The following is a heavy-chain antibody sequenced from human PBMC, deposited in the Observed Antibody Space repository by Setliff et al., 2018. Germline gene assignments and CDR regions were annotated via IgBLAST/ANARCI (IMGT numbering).Heavy chain of an antibody. J-gene: IGHJ6*02. Sequence: SETLSLTCTVSGDSISSSSYYWGWIRQPPGKGLEWIGSIYYSGSTYYNPSLKSRVTISVDTSKNQFSLKLSSVTAADTAVYYCARDRQYCSSPTCYSSYFYYYGMDVWGQGTTVTVS. D-gene: IGHD2-2*02. V-gene: IGHV4-39*07. CDR2: IYYSGST. CDR1: GDSISSSSYY. CDR3: ARDRQYCSSPTCYSSYFYYYGMDV.